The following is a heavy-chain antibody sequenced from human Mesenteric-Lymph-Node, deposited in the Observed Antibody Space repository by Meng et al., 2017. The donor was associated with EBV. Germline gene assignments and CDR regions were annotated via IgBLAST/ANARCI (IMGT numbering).Heavy chain of an antibody. J-gene: IGHJ5*02. V-gene: IGHV2-5*02. D-gene: IGHD3-9*01. CDR3: VHRPSRRYDDSPDYRSTGWFDP. CDR1: GFSLNSTGEG. Sequence: QITLKESGPTLVKPTQTLPLICVFSGFSLNSTGEGVGWFSQPPGGALEWFAIIYWEDAERYSPALETRLTISKDPSRSQVVLTMTNKDSVDTATYYCVHRPSRRYDDSPDYRSTGWFDPWGQGPLVTVYS. CDR2: IYWEDAE.